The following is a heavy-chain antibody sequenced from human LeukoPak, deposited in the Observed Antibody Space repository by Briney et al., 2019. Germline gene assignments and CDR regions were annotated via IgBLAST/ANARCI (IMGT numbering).Heavy chain of an antibody. CDR3: ARAEYYYDSSGYY. J-gene: IGHJ4*02. CDR1: GFTFSSYA. V-gene: IGHV3-30-3*01. Sequence: GGSLRLSCAASGFTFSSYAMHWVRQAPGKGLEWVAVISYDGSNKYYADSVKGRFTISRDNSKNTLYLQMNSLRAEDTAVYYCARAEYYYDSSGYYWGQGTLVTVSS. CDR2: ISYDGSNK. D-gene: IGHD3-22*01.